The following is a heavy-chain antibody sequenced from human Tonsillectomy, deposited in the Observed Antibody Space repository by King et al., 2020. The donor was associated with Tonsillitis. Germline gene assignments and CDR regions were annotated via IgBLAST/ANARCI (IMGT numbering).Heavy chain of an antibody. D-gene: IGHD3-3*01. CDR3: AREGWSGYLGERVDY. V-gene: IGHV3-23*04. Sequence: VQLVESGGGLVRPGGSLRLSCAASGFTFASYGMSWVRQAPGKGLEWVSAISGSVNTYYADSVKGRFTISRDNSKNTLYLQMNSLRAEDTAVYYCAREGWSGYLGERVDYWGQGTLVTVSS. J-gene: IGHJ4*02. CDR1: GFTFASYG. CDR2: ISGSVNT.